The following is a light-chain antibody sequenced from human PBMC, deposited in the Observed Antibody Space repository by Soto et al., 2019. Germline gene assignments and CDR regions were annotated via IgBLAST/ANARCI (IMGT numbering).Light chain of an antibody. CDR3: QQRSNWPRT. V-gene: IGKV3-11*01. CDR2: DAS. J-gene: IGKJ2*01. CDR1: RSVSSY. Sequence: EIVLTQSPATLSLSPGERATLSCRARRSVSSYLAWYQQKPGQAPRLLIYDASNRATGIPARFSGSGSGTDFTLTISSLEPEDFAVYYCQQRSNWPRTFGQGTKLEIK.